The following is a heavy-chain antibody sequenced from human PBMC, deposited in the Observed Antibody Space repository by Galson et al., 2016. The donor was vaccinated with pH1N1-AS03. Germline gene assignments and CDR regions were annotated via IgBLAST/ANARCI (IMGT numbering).Heavy chain of an antibody. CDR1: VGSFSGYY. CDR3: ARAYGYGDYGIDY. Sequence: ETLSLTCAVYVGSFSGYYWSWIRQPPGQGLEWIGEINHSGNTNYNPSLKSRVTISVDTSKNQFSLKLTAVTAADTAVYYCARAYGYGDYGIDYWGQGTLVTVSS. CDR2: INHSGNT. J-gene: IGHJ4*02. V-gene: IGHV4-34*01. D-gene: IGHD4-17*01.